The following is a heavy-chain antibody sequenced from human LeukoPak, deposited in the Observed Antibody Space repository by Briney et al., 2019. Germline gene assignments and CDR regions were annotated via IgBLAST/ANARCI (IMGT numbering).Heavy chain of an antibody. V-gene: IGHV3-23*01. CDR1: GFTFGSYS. D-gene: IGHD3-22*01. J-gene: IGHJ4*02. Sequence: PGGSLRLSCVASGFTFGSYSMSWVRQAPGKGLEWVSGISGSGGGTCYADSVKGRFTISRDNSQNTLYLQMNSLRAEDTAVYFCAKADGNYFDTSGSFDYWGQGTLVTVSS. CDR2: ISGSGGGT. CDR3: AKADGNYFDTSGSFDY.